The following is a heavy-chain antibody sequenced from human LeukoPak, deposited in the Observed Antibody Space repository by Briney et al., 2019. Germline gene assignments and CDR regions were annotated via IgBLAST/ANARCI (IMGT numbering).Heavy chain of an antibody. J-gene: IGHJ4*02. V-gene: IGHV3-66*02. Sequence: PGGSLRLSCAASGFTFSSNYMSWVRQAPGKGLEWVSIIYSGDSTYYADSVTGRFTISRDNSKNTVYLQMNSLGVEDTAVYYCARDPRIRLGIDDDYWGQGTLVTVSS. CDR1: GFTFSSNY. CDR3: ARDPRIRLGIDDDY. CDR2: IYSGDST. D-gene: IGHD7-27*01.